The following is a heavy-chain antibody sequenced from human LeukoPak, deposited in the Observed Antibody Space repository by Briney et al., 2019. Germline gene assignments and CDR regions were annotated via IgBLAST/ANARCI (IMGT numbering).Heavy chain of an antibody. CDR1: GFTFSNYW. CDR2: INLDGSQK. V-gene: IGHV3-7*01. D-gene: IGHD3-22*01. CDR3: ARDGNYDSSGYYWGYNWFDP. Sequence: GGSLRLSCAASGFTFSNYWMAWVRQAPGKGPEWVANINLDGSQKYYVDSVKGRFTISRDNAENSLYLQMNSLRAEDTAVYYCARDGNYDSSGYYWGYNWFDPWGQGTLVTVSS. J-gene: IGHJ5*02.